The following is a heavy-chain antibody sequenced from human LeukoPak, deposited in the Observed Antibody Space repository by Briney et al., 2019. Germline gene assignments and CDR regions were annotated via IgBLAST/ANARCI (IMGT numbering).Heavy chain of an antibody. J-gene: IGHJ1*01. V-gene: IGHV4-59*01. CDR2: IHYSGNT. Sequence: TSETLSLTCNVSGGSISSYYWSWIRQPPGQGLEWIGYIHYSGNTNYNPSLKSRVIISVDMSKNQISLKLSSVTAADTAVYYCACYSGGWYHYFQHWGQGALVTVSS. CDR1: GGSISSYY. D-gene: IGHD6-19*01. CDR3: ACYSGGWYHYFQH.